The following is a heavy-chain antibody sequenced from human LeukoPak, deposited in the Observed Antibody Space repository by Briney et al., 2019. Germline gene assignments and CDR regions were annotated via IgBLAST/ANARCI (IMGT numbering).Heavy chain of an antibody. D-gene: IGHD2-2*01. CDR1: GGSISSYY. Sequence: SETLSLTCTVSGGSISSYYWSWIRQPPGKGLEWIGSIYHSGSTYYNPSLKSRVTISVDTSKNQFSLKLSSVTAADTAVYYCAKGTSWINPYFYMDVWGKGTTVTVSS. V-gene: IGHV4-59*01. CDR2: IYHSGST. CDR3: AKGTSWINPYFYMDV. J-gene: IGHJ6*03.